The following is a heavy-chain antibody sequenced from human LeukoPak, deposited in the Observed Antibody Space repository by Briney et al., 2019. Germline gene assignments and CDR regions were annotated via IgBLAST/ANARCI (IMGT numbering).Heavy chain of an antibody. CDR1: GFTFSSYA. V-gene: IGHV3-23*01. D-gene: IGHD2-2*01. CDR2: ISGSGGST. J-gene: IGHJ4*02. CDR3: ARRYCSSTTCPVDC. Sequence: PGGSLRLSCAASGFTFSSYAMSWVRQAPGKGLEWVSAISGSGGSTYYADSVKGRFPISRDNSKNTLYLQMNSLRAEDTAVYYCARRYCSSTTCPVDCWGQGTLVTVSS.